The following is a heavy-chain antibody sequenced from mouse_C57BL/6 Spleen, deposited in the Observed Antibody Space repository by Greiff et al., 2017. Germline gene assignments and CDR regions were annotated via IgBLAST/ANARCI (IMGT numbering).Heavy chain of an antibody. CDR2: IYPGSGNT. Sequence: QVQLQQSGAELVRPGASVKLSCKASGYTFTDYYINWVKQRPGQGLEWIARIYPGSGNTYYNEKFKGKATLTAEKASSTAYMQLSRLTSEDSAVYFCARDGDGYYVYAMDYWGQGTSVTVSS. D-gene: IGHD2-3*01. CDR1: GYTFTDYY. V-gene: IGHV1-76*01. J-gene: IGHJ4*01. CDR3: ARDGDGYYVYAMDY.